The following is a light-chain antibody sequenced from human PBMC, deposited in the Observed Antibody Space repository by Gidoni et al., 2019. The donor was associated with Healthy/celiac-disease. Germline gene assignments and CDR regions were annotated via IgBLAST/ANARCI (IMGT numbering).Light chain of an antibody. CDR3: QQYDNLPVT. CDR1: QDISNY. Sequence: DIQMTQSPSSLSASVGDRVTITCQARQDISNYLNWYQQKPGKAPKLLIYDASNLETGVPSRFSGSGSGTDFTFTISSLQPEDIATYYCQQYDNLPVTFGPGTKVDI. CDR2: DAS. V-gene: IGKV1-33*01. J-gene: IGKJ3*01.